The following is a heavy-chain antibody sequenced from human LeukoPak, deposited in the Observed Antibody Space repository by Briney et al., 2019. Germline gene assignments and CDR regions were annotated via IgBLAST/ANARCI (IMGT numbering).Heavy chain of an antibody. CDR3: ARSISSPNLELLLPPPDF. V-gene: IGHV3-21*01. CDR1: GFTYISHS. CDR2: ITGGSSYI. Sequence: GGSLRLSCAVSGFTYISHSMIWVRQAPGKGVEWVSSITGGSSYIYYADSVRGRFTISRDNAKNSLYLQMDSLRAEDTALYYCARSISSPNLELLLPPPDFWGQGTLVTVSS. D-gene: IGHD3-9*01. J-gene: IGHJ4*02.